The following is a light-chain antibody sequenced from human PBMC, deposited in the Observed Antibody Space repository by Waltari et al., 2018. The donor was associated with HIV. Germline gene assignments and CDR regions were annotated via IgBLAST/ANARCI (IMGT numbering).Light chain of an antibody. Sequence: QSALTQPRSVSGSPGQSVTISCTGSASDVGGYHYVSWYQQHPGKAPKLLMYDVNKRPSGVPVRFSGSKSGNTASLTSSGLQTEDEADYYCCSYAGSSYVVGTETKVTVL. CDR1: ASDVGGYHY. CDR2: DVN. J-gene: IGLJ1*01. V-gene: IGLV2-11*01. CDR3: CSYAGSSYV.